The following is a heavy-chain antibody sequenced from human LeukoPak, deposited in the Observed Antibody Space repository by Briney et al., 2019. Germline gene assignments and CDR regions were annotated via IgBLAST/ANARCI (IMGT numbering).Heavy chain of an antibody. CDR3: ARAPIPAAKAYNWFDP. D-gene: IGHD2-2*01. V-gene: IGHV1-2*06. CDR1: GYTFTGYY. J-gene: IGHJ5*02. CDR2: INPNSGGT. Sequence: GASVKVSCKASGYTFTGYYMHWVRQAPGQGLEWMGRINPNSGGTNYAQKFQGRVTMTRDTSISTAYMELSRLRSDDTAVYYCARAPIPAAKAYNWFDPWGRGTLVTVSS.